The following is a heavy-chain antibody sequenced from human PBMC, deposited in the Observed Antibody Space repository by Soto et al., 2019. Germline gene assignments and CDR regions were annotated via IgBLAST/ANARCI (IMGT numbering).Heavy chain of an antibody. D-gene: IGHD4-17*01. V-gene: IGHV4-31*03. Sequence: LSLTCSLSGGAIGGYYWSWIRQHPGKGLEWIGYIYYSGSTYYNPSLKSRVTISVDTSKNQFSLKLSSVTAADTAVYYCAREGMDYGDLQAWGQGTLVTVSS. CDR3: AREGMDYGDLQA. J-gene: IGHJ5*02. CDR2: IYYSGST. CDR1: GGAIGGYY.